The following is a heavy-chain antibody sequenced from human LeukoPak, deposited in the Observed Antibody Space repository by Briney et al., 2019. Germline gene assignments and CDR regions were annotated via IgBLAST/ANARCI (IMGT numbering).Heavy chain of an antibody. CDR2: IKSKTDGGTT. Sequence: GGSLRPSCAASGFTFSNAWMSWVRQAPGKGLEWVGRIKSKTDGGTTVYAAPVKGRFIISRDDSKNTLYLQINSLKTEDTAVHYCTTVGFYYDSSPSGNWGQGTLVTVSS. D-gene: IGHD3-22*01. CDR1: GFTFSNAW. CDR3: TTVGFYYDSSPSGN. V-gene: IGHV3-15*01. J-gene: IGHJ4*02.